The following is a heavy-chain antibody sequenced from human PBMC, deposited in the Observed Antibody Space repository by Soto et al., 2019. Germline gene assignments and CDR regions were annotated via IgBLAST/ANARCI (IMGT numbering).Heavy chain of an antibody. CDR3: ASAAVTGTAGLDF. CDR2: INPNSGGT. CDR1: GYTFSGFY. Sequence: ASVKVSCKASGYTFSGFYMHWVRQAPGQGLEWMGWINPNSGGTKSAEKFQGMVTMTRDTSISTAYMELSRLTSDDTAVYYCASAAVTGTAGLDFWGQGTQVTVSS. V-gene: IGHV1-2*02. J-gene: IGHJ4*02. D-gene: IGHD6-19*01.